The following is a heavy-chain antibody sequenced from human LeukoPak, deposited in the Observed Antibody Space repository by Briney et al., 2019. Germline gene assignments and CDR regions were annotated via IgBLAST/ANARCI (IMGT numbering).Heavy chain of an antibody. V-gene: IGHV3-23*01. CDR3: AKAPYCGGDCYNFDS. CDR2: ISGSGVSA. J-gene: IGHJ4*02. CDR1: GFTFGSYA. Sequence: GGSLRLSCTASGFTFGSYAMSWVRLAPGKGLEWVSAISGSGVSAYYADSVKGRFTISRDNSKNTLYLQMNRLRADDTALYYCAKAPYCGGDCYNFDSWGQGTLVTVSS. D-gene: IGHD2-21*02.